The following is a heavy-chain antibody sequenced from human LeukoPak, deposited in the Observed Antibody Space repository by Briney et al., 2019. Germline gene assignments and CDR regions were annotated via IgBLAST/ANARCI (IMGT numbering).Heavy chain of an antibody. CDR2: IIPIFGTA. Sequence: SVKVSCKASGGTFSSYAISWVRQAPGQGLEWMGGIIPIFGTANYAQRFQGRVTITADESTSTAYMELSSLGSEDTAVYYCARGRRIAVAGDRFDYWGQGTLVTVSS. J-gene: IGHJ4*02. V-gene: IGHV1-69*13. CDR1: GGTFSSYA. CDR3: ARGRRIAVAGDRFDY. D-gene: IGHD6-19*01.